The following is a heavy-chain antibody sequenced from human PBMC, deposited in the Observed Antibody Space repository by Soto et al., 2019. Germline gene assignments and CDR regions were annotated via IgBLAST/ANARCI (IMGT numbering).Heavy chain of an antibody. V-gene: IGHV4-4*02. CDR1: GDSVSSTYR. CDR2: ISHSETT. CDR3: ARSEAAAGDFDY. J-gene: IGHJ4*02. D-gene: IGHD6-13*01. Sequence: PSETLSLTCTVSGDSVSSTYRWNWVRQPPGKGLEWIGEISHSETTDYSPSLKSRVTISVDKSKNQFSLKLSSVTAADTAVYYCARSEAAAGDFDYWGQGALVTVSS.